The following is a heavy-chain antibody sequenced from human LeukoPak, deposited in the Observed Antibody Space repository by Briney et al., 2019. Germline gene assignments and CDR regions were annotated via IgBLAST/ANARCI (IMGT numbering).Heavy chain of an antibody. CDR3: AKVGPLDIVLVGMDV. Sequence: GGSLRLSCAASGFTFRSYSMNWVRQAPGKGLEWVSAIDPSSTYIYYADSVTGRFTISRDKAENSLYLQMNSLRAEDTAVYYCAKVGPLDIVLVGMDVWGQGTPVTVSS. CDR1: GFTFRSYS. CDR2: IDPSSTYI. V-gene: IGHV3-21*04. J-gene: IGHJ6*02. D-gene: IGHD2-8*02.